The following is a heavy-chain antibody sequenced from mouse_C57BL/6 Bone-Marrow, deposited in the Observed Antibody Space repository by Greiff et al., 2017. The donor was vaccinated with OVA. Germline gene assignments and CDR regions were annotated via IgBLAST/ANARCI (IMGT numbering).Heavy chain of an antibody. CDR2: ISDGGSYT. Sequence: SLEWVATISDGGSYTYYPDNVKGRFTISRDNAKNNLYLQMSHLKSEDTAMYYGARDRGGYWGQGTTLTVSS. J-gene: IGHJ2*01. V-gene: IGHV5-4*01. D-gene: IGHD3-3*01. CDR3: ARDRGGY.